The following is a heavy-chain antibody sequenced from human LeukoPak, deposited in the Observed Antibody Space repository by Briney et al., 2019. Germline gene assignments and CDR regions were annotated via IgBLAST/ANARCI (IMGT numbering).Heavy chain of an antibody. V-gene: IGHV4-30-2*01. CDR3: ARHYYDSSGHNDY. J-gene: IGHJ4*02. D-gene: IGHD3-22*01. CDR2: IYHSGST. Sequence: PSQTLSLTCAVSGGSISSGGYSWSWIRQPPGKGLEWIGYIYHSGSTYYNPSLKSRVTISVDRSKNQFSLKLSSVTAADTAVYYCARHYYDSSGHNDYWGQGTLVTVSS. CDR1: GGSISSGGYS.